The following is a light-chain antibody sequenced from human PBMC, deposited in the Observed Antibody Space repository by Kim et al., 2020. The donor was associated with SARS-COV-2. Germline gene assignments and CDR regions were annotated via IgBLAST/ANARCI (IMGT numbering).Light chain of an antibody. CDR2: DAS. CDR1: QRINNY. CDR3: QQGSSRPLT. J-gene: IGKJ4*01. V-gene: IGKV3-11*01. Sequence: EIVLTQSPGTLSLSPGETATLSCRASQRINNYVAWYQQKFGQTPRLLVYDASNRAPGISERFRGSGSGTDFTLTISTVEPEDFAVYYCQQGSSRPLTFGGGTKVDIK.